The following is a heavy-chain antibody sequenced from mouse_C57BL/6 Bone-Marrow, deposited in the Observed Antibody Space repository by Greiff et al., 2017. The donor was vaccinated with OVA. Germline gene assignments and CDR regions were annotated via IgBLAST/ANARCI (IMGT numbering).Heavy chain of an antibody. D-gene: IGHD1-1*01. CDR1: GFTFSDYY. CDR3: ARVSSYGSSPYYAMDY. V-gene: IGHV5-16*01. Sequence: EVKVVESEGGLVQPGSSMKLSCTASGFTFSDYYMAWVRQVPETGLEWVANINYDGSSTYYLDSLKSRFIISRDNAKNILYLQMSSLKSEDTATYYCARVSSYGSSPYYAMDYWGQGTSVTVSS. CDR2: INYDGSST. J-gene: IGHJ4*01.